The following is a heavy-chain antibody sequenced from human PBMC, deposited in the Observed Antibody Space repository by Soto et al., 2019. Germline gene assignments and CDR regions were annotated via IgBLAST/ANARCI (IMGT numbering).Heavy chain of an antibody. CDR3: ARDRRYNWNYGWFDP. J-gene: IGHJ5*02. CDR2: ISTYNGNT. Sequence: QVQLVQSGAEVKKPGASVKVSCKASGYTFTSDGISWVRQAPGQGLEWMGWISTYNGNTNYAQNLQGRVTMTTDTSTSTAYMELRSLRSDDTAVYYWARDRRYNWNYGWFDPWGQGTLVTVSS. CDR1: GYTFTSDG. D-gene: IGHD1-7*01. V-gene: IGHV1-18*01.